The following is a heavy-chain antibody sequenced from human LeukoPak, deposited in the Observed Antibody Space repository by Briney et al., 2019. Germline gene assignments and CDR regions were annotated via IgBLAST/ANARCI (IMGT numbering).Heavy chain of an antibody. CDR1: GFAFSDYS. V-gene: IGHV3-48*01. CDR3: ARDSGSYYDRLDC. Sequence: GGSLRLSCSASGFAFSDYSLNWVRQSPGKGLEWVSYISVSGATVKYADSVKGRFTISRDNARNSLYLQMNSLRAEDTAVYYCARDSGSYYDRLDCWGQGNLVTVSS. J-gene: IGHJ4*02. CDR2: ISVSGATV. D-gene: IGHD3-22*01.